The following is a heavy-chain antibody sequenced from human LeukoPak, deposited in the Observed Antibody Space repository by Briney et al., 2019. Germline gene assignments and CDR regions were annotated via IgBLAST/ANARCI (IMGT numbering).Heavy chain of an antibody. J-gene: IGHJ5*01. Sequence: SETLSLTCTISGDSISSSVYYWGWIRQPPGKGLECIGSIYYTGNTYYNPSLNSRVTISVDTSKNQFSLKLSSVTAADTAVYYCARRGGFWSGANWFDSWGQGTLVTVSS. CDR1: GDSISSSVYY. CDR3: ARRGGFWSGANWFDS. CDR2: IYYTGNT. V-gene: IGHV4-39*01. D-gene: IGHD3-3*01.